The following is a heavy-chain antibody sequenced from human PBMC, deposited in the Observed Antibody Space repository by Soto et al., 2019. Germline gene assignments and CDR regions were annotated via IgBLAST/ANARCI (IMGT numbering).Heavy chain of an antibody. CDR1: GDSISSGGYY. CDR3: ARDWKMVRGVNWFDP. D-gene: IGHD3-10*01. CDR2: IYYSGST. Sequence: QVQLQESSPGLVKPSQTLSLTCTVSGDSISSGGYYWSWIRQHPGKGLEWIGYIYYSGSTYYNPSLKSRVTISVDTSKNQFSLKLSSVTAADTAVYYCARDWKMVRGVNWFDPWGQGTLVTVSS. V-gene: IGHV4-31*03. J-gene: IGHJ5*02.